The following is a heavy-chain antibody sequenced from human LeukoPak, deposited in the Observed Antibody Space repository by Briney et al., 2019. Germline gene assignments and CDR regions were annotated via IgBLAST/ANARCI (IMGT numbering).Heavy chain of an antibody. J-gene: IGHJ4*02. CDR3: ARALMGSSWQRAYYFDY. Sequence: GGSLRLSCAASGFTVSSNYMSWVRQAPGKGLEWVSVICSGGSTYYADSVKGRFTIPRDNSKNTLYLQMNSLRAEDTAVYYCARALMGSSWQRAYYFDYWGQGTLVTVSS. D-gene: IGHD6-13*01. CDR1: GFTVSSNY. V-gene: IGHV3-53*01. CDR2: ICSGGST.